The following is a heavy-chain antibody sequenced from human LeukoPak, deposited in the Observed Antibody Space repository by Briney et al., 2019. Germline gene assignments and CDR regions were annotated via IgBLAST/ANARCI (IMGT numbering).Heavy chain of an antibody. Sequence: ASVSVSCKASGYTFTSYYMHWVRQAPGQGLEWMGLINPSGGSTSYAQKFQGRVTMSRDTSTSTVYMELSSLRSEDTAVYYCARGTYGSSAYYGTLNYWGQGTLVTVSS. D-gene: IGHD3-22*01. CDR2: INPSGGST. J-gene: IGHJ4*02. CDR3: ARGTYGSSAYYGTLNY. V-gene: IGHV1-46*01. CDR1: GYTFTSYY.